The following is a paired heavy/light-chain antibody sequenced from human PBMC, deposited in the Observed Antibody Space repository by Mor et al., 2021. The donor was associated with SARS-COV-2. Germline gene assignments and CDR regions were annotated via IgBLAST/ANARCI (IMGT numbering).Heavy chain of an antibody. J-gene: IGHJ6*02. CDR2: VYGDDEK. V-gene: IGHV2-5*02. CDR3: AFSGSGFDRGMDV. CDR1: GFSLSTSGLG. Sequence: VTLKESGPTLVKPTQTLTLTCSFSGFSLSTSGLGVAWVRQPPGKALEWLALVYGDDEKRYRPSLRSRLAITRDTSNNHVVLTLNNVDPVDTGTYYCAFSGSGFDRGMDVWGQGTAVTVSS. D-gene: IGHD6-19*01.
Light chain of an antibody. CDR1: TSDIKV. CDR2: HDD. V-gene: IGLV3-21*02. CDR3: QVWDTDGDHVV. Sequence: SYVLTQPPSVSVAPGEAARLTCGGSTSDIKVFHWYQQKPGQAPVLVLYHDDGRPSGIPDRFSGSNSGNRATLTISRVEAGDEARYYCQVWDTDGDHVVFGGGTELIVL. J-gene: IGLJ2*01.